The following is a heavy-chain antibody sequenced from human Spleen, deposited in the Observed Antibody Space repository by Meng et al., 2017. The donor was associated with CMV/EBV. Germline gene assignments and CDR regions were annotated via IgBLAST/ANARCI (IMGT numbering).Heavy chain of an antibody. CDR2: IFHSGST. V-gene: IGHV4-4*02. CDR3: ARVRGPGLDV. J-gene: IGHJ6*02. CDR1: GGSISSGNW. Sequence: SETLSLTCGVSGGSISSGNWWNWVRQPPGKGLQWIGEIFHSGSTNYNPSLKSRVTMSVDKSKNQFSLNLTSVTAADTAVYYCARVRGPGLDVWGRGTTVTVSS.